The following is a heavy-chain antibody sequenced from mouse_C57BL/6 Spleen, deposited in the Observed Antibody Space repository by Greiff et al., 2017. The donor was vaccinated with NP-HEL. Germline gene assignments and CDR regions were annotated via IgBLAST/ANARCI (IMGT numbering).Heavy chain of an antibody. CDR1: FSPFPRSC. CDR2: IYPVLFLP. V-gene: IGHV1-55*01. CDR3: ARRSYGYDWRNYWYYAMDY. Sequence: QVQLQQPGAELVKPVSSFPLSLLSSFSPFPRSCLPWFPPLPGHGLEWRGDIYPVLFLPDYNEKFKSKATLTVGTSASTAYMQLSSLTSEDSAVYYCARRSYGYDWRNYWYYAMDYWGQGTSVTVSS. J-gene: IGHJ4*01. D-gene: IGHD2-2*01.